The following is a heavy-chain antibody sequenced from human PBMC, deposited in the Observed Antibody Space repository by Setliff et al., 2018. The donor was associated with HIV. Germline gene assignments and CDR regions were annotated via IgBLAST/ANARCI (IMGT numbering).Heavy chain of an antibody. CDR2: IYTSGST. Sequence: PSETLSLTCTVSGGSISNYYWSWIRQPPGKGLEWIGYIYTSGSTNYNPSLKSRVTISVDTSKNQFSLKLRSVTAADTAVYYCAREAEQDYDVVTETLVEGAYIQFWGQGSLVTVSS. CDR3: AREAEQDYDVVTETLVEGAYIQF. J-gene: IGHJ1*01. D-gene: IGHD3-9*01. V-gene: IGHV4-4*09. CDR1: GGSISNYY.